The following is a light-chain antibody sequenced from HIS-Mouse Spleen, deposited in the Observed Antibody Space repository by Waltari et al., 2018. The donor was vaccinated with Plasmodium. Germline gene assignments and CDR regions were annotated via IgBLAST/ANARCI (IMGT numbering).Light chain of an antibody. V-gene: IGLV1-51*01. J-gene: IGLJ2*01. CDR2: DNN. CDR3: GTWDSSLSAGVV. CDR1: SSNIGHNY. Sequence: QSVLTQPPSFSAAPGQKVTISFTGGSSNIGHNYVSWYQHLPGPAPKPLIHDNNKRPSGIPDRFSGSKSGTSATLGITGLQTGDEADYYCGTWDSSLSAGVVFGGGTKLTVL.